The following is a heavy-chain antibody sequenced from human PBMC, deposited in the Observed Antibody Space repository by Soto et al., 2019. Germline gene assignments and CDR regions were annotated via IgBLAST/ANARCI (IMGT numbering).Heavy chain of an antibody. CDR1: GFTFSSYS. V-gene: IGHV3-21*01. J-gene: IGHJ6*04. CDR2: ISSSSSYI. D-gene: IGHD3-22*01. CDR3: ARAPGGYYIKYYYYGMDV. Sequence: GGSLRLSCAASGFTFSSYSMNWVRQAPGKGLEWVSSISSSSSYIYYADSVKGRFTISRDNAKNSLYLQMNSLRAEDTAVYYCARAPGGYYIKYYYYGMDVWGKGTTVTVSS.